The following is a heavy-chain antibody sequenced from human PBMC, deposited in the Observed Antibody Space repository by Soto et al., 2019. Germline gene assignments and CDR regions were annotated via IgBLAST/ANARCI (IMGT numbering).Heavy chain of an antibody. CDR3: ARVAVLVPATTYYYTMDV. D-gene: IGHD2-2*01. J-gene: IGHJ6*02. CDR1: GYTFTSYG. CDR2: ISAYNGNT. Sequence: QVQLVQSGAEVKKPGASVKVSCKASGYTFTSYGISWVRQAPGQGLEWMGWISAYNGNTNYAQKLQGRVTMTTDTSTRTAYMELRSLRSDDTAVYYCARVAVLVPATTYYYTMDVWGQGTTVTVSS. V-gene: IGHV1-18*01.